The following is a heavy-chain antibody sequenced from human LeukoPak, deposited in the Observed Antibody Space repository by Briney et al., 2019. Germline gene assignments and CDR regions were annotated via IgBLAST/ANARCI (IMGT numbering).Heavy chain of an antibody. V-gene: IGHV2-5*02. CDR3: AHQSPGDYFDY. Sequence: SGPTLVKPTQTLTLTCTFSGFSLTTSRVGVGWIRQPPGKALEWLALIYWDDDKHYSPSLKSRLTITKDTSKNQVVLTMTNVDPVDTATYYCAHQSPGDYFDYWGQGTLVTVSS. CDR2: IYWDDDK. D-gene: IGHD3-10*01. J-gene: IGHJ4*02. CDR1: GFSLTTSRVG.